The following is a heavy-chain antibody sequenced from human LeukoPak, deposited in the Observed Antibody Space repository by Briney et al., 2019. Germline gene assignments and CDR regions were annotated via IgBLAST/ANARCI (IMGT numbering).Heavy chain of an antibody. Sequence: PSETLSLTCTVSGGSISSYYWSWIRQPPGKGLEWIGYIYYSGSTYYNPSLKSRVTISVDTSKNQFSLKLSSVTAADTAVYYCARLIKYDFWSGYTVFDYWGQGTLVTVSS. D-gene: IGHD3-3*01. CDR3: ARLIKYDFWSGYTVFDY. J-gene: IGHJ4*02. CDR1: GGSISSYY. CDR2: IYYSGST. V-gene: IGHV4-59*04.